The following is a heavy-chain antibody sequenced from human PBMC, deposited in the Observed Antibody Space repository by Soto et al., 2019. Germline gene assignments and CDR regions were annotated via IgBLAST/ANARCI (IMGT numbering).Heavy chain of an antibody. Sequence: EVQLVESGGGLVKPGGSLRLSSAASGFTFSSYSMTWVRQAPGKGLEWVSSISSSSSYIYYADSVKGRFTISRDNAKNSLYLQMNSLRAADTAVYYCARDVAVAGTDFDYWGQGALVTVSS. CDR1: GFTFSSYS. D-gene: IGHD6-19*01. J-gene: IGHJ4*02. CDR3: ARDVAVAGTDFDY. V-gene: IGHV3-21*01. CDR2: ISSSSSYI.